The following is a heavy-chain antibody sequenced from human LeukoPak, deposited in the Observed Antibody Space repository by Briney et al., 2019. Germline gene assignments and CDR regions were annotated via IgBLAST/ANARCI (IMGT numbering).Heavy chain of an antibody. J-gene: IGHJ4*02. V-gene: IGHV1-24*01. CDR2: FDPEDGET. D-gene: IGHD3-22*01. CDR1: GYTLTELS. Sequence: GASVKVSCKVSGYTLTELSMHWVRQAPGKGLEWMGGFDPEDGETIYAQKFQGRVTMTEDTSTDTAYMELSSLRSEDTAVYYCATGRHYDSSGIPTGHIDYWGQGTLVTVSS. CDR3: ATGRHYDSSGIPTGHIDY.